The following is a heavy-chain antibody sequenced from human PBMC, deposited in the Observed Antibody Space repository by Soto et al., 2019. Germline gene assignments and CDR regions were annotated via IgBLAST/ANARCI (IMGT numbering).Heavy chain of an antibody. D-gene: IGHD6-13*01. CDR1: GFTFSSYS. CDR2: ISSSSSYK. V-gene: IGHV3-21*01. Sequence: PGGSLRLSCAASGFTFSSYSMNWVRQAPGKGLEWVSSISSSSSYKYYSDSVKGRFTISRDNPKNTLYLQMNSLRDEDTAVYYCARSHGSTWSNWFDPWGQGTLVTVSS. J-gene: IGHJ5*02. CDR3: ARSHGSTWSNWFDP.